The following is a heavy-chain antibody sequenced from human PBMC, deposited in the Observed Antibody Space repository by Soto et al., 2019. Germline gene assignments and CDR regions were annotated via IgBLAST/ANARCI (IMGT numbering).Heavy chain of an antibody. D-gene: IGHD6-13*01. J-gene: IGHJ4*02. V-gene: IGHV3-23*01. Sequence: EVQLLESGGGLVQPGGSLRLSCAASGFTFSSYAMNWVRQAPGKGLEWVSVISGSGGSTYYADSVKGRFTISRDNSKNTRYLQMSSLRAEDTAGYYCARRSSSWYFDYWGQGTLVTVSS. CDR2: ISGSGGST. CDR1: GFTFSSYA. CDR3: ARRSSSWYFDY.